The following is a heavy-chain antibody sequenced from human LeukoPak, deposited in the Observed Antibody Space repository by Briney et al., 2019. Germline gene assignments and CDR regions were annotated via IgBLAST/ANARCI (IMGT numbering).Heavy chain of an antibody. CDR1: GFTFGDYA. Sequence: QPGRSLRLSCTASGFTFGDYAMSWVRQAPGKGLEWVGFIRSKAYGGTTEYAASVKGRFTISRDDSKSIAYLQMNSLKTEDTAVYYCTRDNSYSDNRGQGTLVTVSS. CDR2: IRSKAYGGTT. J-gene: IGHJ4*02. V-gene: IGHV3-49*04. CDR3: TRDNSYSDN. D-gene: IGHD2-21*01.